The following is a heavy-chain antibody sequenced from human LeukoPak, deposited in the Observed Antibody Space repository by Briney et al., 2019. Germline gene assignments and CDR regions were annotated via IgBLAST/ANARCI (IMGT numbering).Heavy chain of an antibody. CDR2: IYYSGST. J-gene: IGHJ4*02. V-gene: IGHV4-61*01. CDR3: ARVSTFYYDILTGYFDY. Sequence: SETLSLTCTVSGGSISSSSYYWSWIRQPPGKGLEWIGYIYYSGSTNYNPSLKSRVTISVDTSKNQFSLKLSSVTAADTAVYYCARVSTFYYDILTGYFDYWGQGTLVTVSS. CDR1: GGSISSSSYY. D-gene: IGHD3-9*01.